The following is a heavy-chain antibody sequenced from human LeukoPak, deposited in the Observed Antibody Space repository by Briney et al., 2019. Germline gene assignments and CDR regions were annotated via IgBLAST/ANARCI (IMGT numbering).Heavy chain of an antibody. V-gene: IGHV1-69*05. CDR2: IIPIFGTA. CDR3: ARDRSDIVPSTLDY. D-gene: IGHD2-8*01. CDR1: GGTFSSYA. J-gene: IGHJ4*02. Sequence: SVKVSCKASGGTFSSYAISWVRQAPGQGLEWMGGIIPIFGTANYAQKFQGRVTITTDESTSTAYMELSSLRSEDTAVYYCARDRSDIVPSTLDYWGQGTLVTVSS.